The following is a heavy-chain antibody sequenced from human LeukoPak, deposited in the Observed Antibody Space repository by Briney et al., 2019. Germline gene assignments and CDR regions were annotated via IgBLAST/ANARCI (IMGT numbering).Heavy chain of an antibody. D-gene: IGHD6-19*01. CDR3: AKDLGSSGWYIDY. V-gene: IGHV3-23*01. Sequence: GGSLRLSCAASGFTFSTYGVYWVRQAPGKGLEWVSSNSGGSSYYADSVKGRFTISRNNSKNTLYLQMNGLRAEDTAVYYCAKDLGSSGWYIDYWGQGTLVTVSS. J-gene: IGHJ4*02. CDR2: NSGGSS. CDR1: GFTFSTYG.